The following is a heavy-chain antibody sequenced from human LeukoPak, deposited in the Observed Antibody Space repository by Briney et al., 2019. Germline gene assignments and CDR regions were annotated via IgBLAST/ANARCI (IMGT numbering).Heavy chain of an antibody. D-gene: IGHD2-2*01. Sequence: GGSLRLSCAASGFTFGSYGMSWVRQAPGKGLEWISGISGSGANTYYADSVKGRFTISRDNSKNTLYLQMNSLRVEDTAVYYCAGYCSTTSCYSSPNWFDPWGQGTLVTVSS. J-gene: IGHJ5*02. CDR3: AGYCSTTSCYSSPNWFDP. CDR2: ISGSGANT. CDR1: GFTFGSYG. V-gene: IGHV3-23*01.